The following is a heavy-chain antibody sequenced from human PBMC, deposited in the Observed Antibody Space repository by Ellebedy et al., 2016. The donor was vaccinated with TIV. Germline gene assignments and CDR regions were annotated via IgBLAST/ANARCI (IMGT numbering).Heavy chain of an antibody. V-gene: IGHV4-30-4*01. J-gene: IGHJ4*02. Sequence: MPSETLSLTCTVSGGSISSDDHYWSWIRQPPGKGLEWIGYIYSSGSTYYNPSLKSRVTISMDTSKNQFSLKLRSVTAADTAVYYCARGDSSSSRIYYWGQGTLVTVYS. CDR2: IYSSGST. CDR1: GGSISSDDHY. CDR3: ARGDSSSSRIYY. D-gene: IGHD6-6*01.